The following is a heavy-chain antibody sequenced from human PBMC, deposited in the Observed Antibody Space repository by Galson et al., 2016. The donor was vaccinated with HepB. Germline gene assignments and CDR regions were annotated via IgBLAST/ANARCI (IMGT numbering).Heavy chain of an antibody. J-gene: IGHJ4*02. CDR3: ARSYYDFWSGLGY. D-gene: IGHD3-3*01. CDR2: IYSGGYT. CDR1: GFTVRSNY. Sequence: SLRLSCAASGFTVRSNYMTWVRQAPGQGLQWVSVIYSGGYTYYADSVKGRFTISRDESKNTVYLQMNSLRAEDTALYYCARSYYDFWSGLGYWGPGALVTVSS. V-gene: IGHV3-53*01.